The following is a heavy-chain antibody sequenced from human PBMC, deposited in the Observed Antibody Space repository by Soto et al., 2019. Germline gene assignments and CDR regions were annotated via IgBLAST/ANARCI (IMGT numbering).Heavy chain of an antibody. D-gene: IGHD3-16*02. J-gene: IGHJ6*02. V-gene: IGHV5-51*01. CDR2: IYPGDSDT. CDR1: GYSFTSYW. CDR3: ARLEITFGGVIVSDYYYYGMDV. Sequence: GESLKISCKGSGYSFTSYWIGWVRQMPGKGLEWMGIIYPGDSDTRYSPSFQGQVTISADKSISTAYLQWSSLKASDTAMYYCARLEITFGGVIVSDYYYYGMDVWGQGTTVTVSS.